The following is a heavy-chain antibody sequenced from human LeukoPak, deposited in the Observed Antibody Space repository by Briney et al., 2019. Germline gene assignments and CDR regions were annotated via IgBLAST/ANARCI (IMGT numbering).Heavy chain of an antibody. CDR2: IFYTGDT. V-gene: IGHV4-59*12. J-gene: IGHJ6*03. D-gene: IGHD3-16*01. CDR3: ARGPRWDYHYYMDV. Sequence: SETLSLTCTVSGGSISSYYWTWIRQPPGKVLEWMGYIFYTGDTKYNPSLKSRVTISVDTSKNQFSLKLSSVTAADTAVYYCARGPRWDYHYYMDVWGKGTTVSVSS. CDR1: GGSISSYY.